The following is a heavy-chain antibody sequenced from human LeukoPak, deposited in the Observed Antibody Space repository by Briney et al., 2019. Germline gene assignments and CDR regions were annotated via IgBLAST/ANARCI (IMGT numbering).Heavy chain of an antibody. J-gene: IGHJ4*02. CDR2: ISGSGGST. CDR3: AKGRRAVAGSPTDY. D-gene: IGHD6-19*01. V-gene: IGHV3-23*01. Sequence: TGGSLRLSCAASGFTFSSYAMSWVRQAPGKGLEWVSAISGSGGSTYYADSVKGRFTISRDNSKNTLYLQMNSLRAEDTAVYYCAKGRRAVAGSPTDYWGQGTLVTVSS. CDR1: GFTFSSYA.